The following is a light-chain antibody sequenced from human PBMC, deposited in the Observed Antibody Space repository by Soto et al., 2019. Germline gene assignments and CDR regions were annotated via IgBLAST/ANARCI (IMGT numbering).Light chain of an antibody. J-gene: IGKJ1*01. CDR1: QSISSW. V-gene: IGKV1-5*03. Sequence: DIQMTQSPSTLSASVGDRVTITCRASQSISSWLAWDQQKPGKAPKLLIYKASTLKSGVPSRFSGSGSGTEFTLTISSRKPDDFATYYCQHYKSYSEAFGQGTKVDI. CDR2: KAS. CDR3: QHYKSYSEA.